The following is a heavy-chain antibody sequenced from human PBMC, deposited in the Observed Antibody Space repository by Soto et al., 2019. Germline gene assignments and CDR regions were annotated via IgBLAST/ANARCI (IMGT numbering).Heavy chain of an antibody. D-gene: IGHD1-26*01. CDR2: IYPGDSDS. CDR1: GYSFITYW. Sequence: ESLKISCTASGYSFITYWIGWVRQMPGKGLEWLGVIYPGDSDSRYSPSFQGLVTISADKSVSTAYLQWSSLRASDTAMYYCARLVGATTSGFDYWGQGTLVTVSS. V-gene: IGHV5-51*01. CDR3: ARLVGATTSGFDY. J-gene: IGHJ4*02.